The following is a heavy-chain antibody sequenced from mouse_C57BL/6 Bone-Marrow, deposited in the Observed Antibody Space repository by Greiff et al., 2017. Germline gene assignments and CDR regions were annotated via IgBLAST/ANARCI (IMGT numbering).Heavy chain of an antibody. D-gene: IGHD1-1*01. CDR1: GYTFTSYW. V-gene: IGHV1-7*01. CDR3: AREYYGSGYFDV. CDR2: INPSSGYT. J-gene: IGHJ1*03. Sequence: QVQLQQSGAELAKPGASVKLSCKASGYTFTSYWMHWVKQRPGQGLEWIGYINPSSGYTKYNQKFKDKATLTADKASSTAYMQLSSLTYEDSAVDYCAREYYGSGYFDVWGTGTTVTVSS.